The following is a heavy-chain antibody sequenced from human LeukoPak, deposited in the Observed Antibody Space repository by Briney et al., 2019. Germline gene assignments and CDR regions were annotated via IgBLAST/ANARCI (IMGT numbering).Heavy chain of an antibody. CDR1: GGSISSYY. CDR2: IYYSGST. J-gene: IGHJ4*02. V-gene: IGHV4-59*01. Sequence: PSETLPLTCTVSGGSISSYYWSWIRQPPGKGLEWIGYIYYSGSTNYNPSLKSRVTISVDTSKNQFSLKLSSVTAADTAVYYCARGSGSLDYWGQGTLVTVSS. D-gene: IGHD1-26*01. CDR3: ARGSGSLDY.